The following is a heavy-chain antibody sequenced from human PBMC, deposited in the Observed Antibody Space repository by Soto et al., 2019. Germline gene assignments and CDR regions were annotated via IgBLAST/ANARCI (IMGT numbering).Heavy chain of an antibody. CDR3: ARDYGDDNSYFDL. V-gene: IGHV4-39*02. J-gene: IGHJ2*01. CDR1: GGSISSSSYY. CDR2: IYYSGST. D-gene: IGHD4-17*01. Sequence: PSETLSLTCTVSGGSISSSSYYWGWIRQPPGKGLEWIGSIYYSGSTYYNPSLKSRVTISVDTSKNQFSLKLSSVTAADTAVYYCARDYGDDNSYFDLWGRGTLVPVSP.